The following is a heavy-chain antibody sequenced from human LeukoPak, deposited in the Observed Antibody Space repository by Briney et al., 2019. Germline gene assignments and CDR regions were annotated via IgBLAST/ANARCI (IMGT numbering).Heavy chain of an antibody. CDR2: TYYSGTT. CDR1: GGSISSGDYY. V-gene: IGHV4-30-4*01. D-gene: IGHD6-19*01. CDR3: ARDWIAVAGTDAFDI. Sequence: SETLSLTRTVSGGSISSGDYYWNWIRQPPGKGLEWIGYTYYSGTTYYSPSIKSRVTVSVDPSKTPFCLAVSSVTAADTAVYCCARDWIAVAGTDAFDIWGKGTMVTVSS. J-gene: IGHJ3*02.